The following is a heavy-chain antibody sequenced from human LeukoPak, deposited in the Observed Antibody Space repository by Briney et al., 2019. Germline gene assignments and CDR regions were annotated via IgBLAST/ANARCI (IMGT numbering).Heavy chain of an antibody. CDR2: IYYSGST. CDR3: ARSLSGSYSWAFDI. V-gene: IGHV4-61*05. J-gene: IGHJ3*02. D-gene: IGHD1-26*01. CDR1: GGSISSSSYY. Sequence: SETLSLTCTVSGGSISSSSYYWGWIRQPPGKGLEWIGYIYYSGSTNYNPSLKSRVTISVDTSKNQFSLKLSSATAADTAVYYCARSLSGSYSWAFDIWGQGTMVTVSS.